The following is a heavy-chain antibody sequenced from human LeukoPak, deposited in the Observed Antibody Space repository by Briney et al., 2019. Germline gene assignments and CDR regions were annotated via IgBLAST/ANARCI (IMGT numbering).Heavy chain of an antibody. CDR2: INHSGST. CDR3: ARDLRYSYGYSAYYYYYMDV. CDR1: GGSFSGYY. V-gene: IGHV4-34*01. D-gene: IGHD5-18*01. Sequence: PSETLSLTCAVYGGSFSGYYWSWIRQPPGKGLEWIGEINHSGSTNYNPSLKSRVTISVDTSKNQFSLKLSSVTAADTAVYYCARDLRYSYGYSAYYYYYMDVWGKGTTVTISS. J-gene: IGHJ6*03.